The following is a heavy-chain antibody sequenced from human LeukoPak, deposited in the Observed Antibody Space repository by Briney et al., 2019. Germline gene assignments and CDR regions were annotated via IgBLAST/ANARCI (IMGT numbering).Heavy chain of an antibody. CDR2: INHSGST. J-gene: IGHJ6*02. CDR3: AGGDCSSTSCYVPWVYHGMDV. Sequence: PSETLSLTRAVYGGSFSGYYWSWIRQPPGKGLEWIGEINHSGSTNYNPSLKSRVTISVDTSKNQFSLKLSSVTAADTTVYYCAGGDCSSTSCYVPWVYHGMDVWGQGTTVTVSS. V-gene: IGHV4-34*01. CDR1: GGSFSGYY. D-gene: IGHD2-2*01.